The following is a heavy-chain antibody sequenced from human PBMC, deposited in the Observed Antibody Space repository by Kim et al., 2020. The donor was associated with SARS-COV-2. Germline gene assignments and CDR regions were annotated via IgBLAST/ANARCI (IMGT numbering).Heavy chain of an antibody. J-gene: IGHJ4*02. CDR3: ARDRKIYSYDYGIDY. V-gene: IGHV3-43*02. Sequence: GGSLRLSCAASGFTFNYYAMHWVRQAPGKGLEWVSLISLNGASTSYTDSVKGRFIISRDNSKNSLFLQMNSLRPEDTALYFCARDRKIYSYDYGIDYWGQGTLVTVSS. D-gene: IGHD3-16*01. CDR2: ISLNGAST. CDR1: GFTFNYYA.